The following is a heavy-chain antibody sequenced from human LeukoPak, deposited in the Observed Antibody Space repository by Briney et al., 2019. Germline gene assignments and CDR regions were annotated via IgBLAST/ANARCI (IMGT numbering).Heavy chain of an antibody. CDR2: IYYTGST. CDR1: GGSISSSSYY. V-gene: IGHV4-39*07. Sequence: SETLSLTCTVSGGSISSSSYYWGWIRQPPGKGLEWIGSIYYTGSTYYNPSLKSRVTISVDTSKNQFSLKLSSVTAADTAVYYCARDRGTWNDDGFDYWGQGTLVTVSS. J-gene: IGHJ4*02. CDR3: ARDRGTWNDDGFDY. D-gene: IGHD1-1*01.